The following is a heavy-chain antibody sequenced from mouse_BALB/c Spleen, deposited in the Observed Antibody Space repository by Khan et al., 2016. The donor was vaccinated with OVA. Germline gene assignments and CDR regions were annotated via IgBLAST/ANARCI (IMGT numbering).Heavy chain of an antibody. CDR3: ARHGGFDPYYAMDY. CDR2: ISNSGTYI. J-gene: IGHJ4*01. V-gene: IGHV5-9*02. Sequence: EVNVVESGGGLVKPGGSLKLSCAASGFAFSSYDMSWVRQTPEKRLEWVATISNSGTYIKYSDSVKGRFTISRDNARNTLYLQMSSLSSEDTALYYCARHGGFDPYYAMDYWGQGTSVTVSS. CDR1: GFAFSSYD.